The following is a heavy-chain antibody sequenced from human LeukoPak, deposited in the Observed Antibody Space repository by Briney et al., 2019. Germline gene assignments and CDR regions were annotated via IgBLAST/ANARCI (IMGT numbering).Heavy chain of an antibody. J-gene: IGHJ3*02. V-gene: IGHV1-69*04. Sequence: SVKVSCKASGGTFSSYAISWVRQAPGQGLEWMGRIIPIFGIANYAQKFQGRVTITADKSTSTAYRELSSLRSEDTAVYYCARRRDIVVVPAAVSDAFDIWGQGTMVTVSS. CDR2: IIPIFGIA. CDR3: ARRRDIVVVPAAVSDAFDI. D-gene: IGHD2-2*01. CDR1: GGTFSSYA.